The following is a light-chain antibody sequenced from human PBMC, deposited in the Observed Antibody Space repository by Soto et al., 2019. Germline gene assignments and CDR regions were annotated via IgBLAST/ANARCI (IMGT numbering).Light chain of an antibody. J-gene: IGKJ1*01. Sequence: PGERATLSCRASQSVSSSYLAWYQQKPGQAPRLLIYGASTRATGIPDRFSGSGSGTDFTLTISRLEPEDFAVYYCQQYGSSPRTFGQGTKEEIK. CDR1: QSVSSSY. V-gene: IGKV3-20*01. CDR3: QQYGSSPRT. CDR2: GAS.